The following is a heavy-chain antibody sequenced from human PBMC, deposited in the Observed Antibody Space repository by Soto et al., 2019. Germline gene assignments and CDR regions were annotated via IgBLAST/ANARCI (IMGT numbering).Heavy chain of an antibody. CDR3: ARDRGSYYFDC. J-gene: IGHJ4*02. CDR1: GFTLSTYW. D-gene: IGHD3-10*01. V-gene: IGHV3-7*01. CDR2: IKQDGSEK. Sequence: GGSLRLSCTASGFTLSTYWMSWVRQAPGKGLEWVANIKQDGSEKYYVDSVKGRFTISRDNADNSLHLQMNSLRADDTAVYYCARDRGSYYFDCWGQGTLVTVSS.